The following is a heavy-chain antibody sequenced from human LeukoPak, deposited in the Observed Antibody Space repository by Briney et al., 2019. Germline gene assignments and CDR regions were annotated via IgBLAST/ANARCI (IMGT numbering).Heavy chain of an antibody. CDR2: INPSGGST. CDR3: ARDLYSSSSEHIGRYYYYYMDV. J-gene: IGHJ6*03. D-gene: IGHD6-25*01. CDR1: GYTFTSYY. V-gene: IGHV1-46*01. Sequence: ASVKVSCKASGYTFTSYYMHWVRQAPGQGLKWMGIINPSGGSTSYAQKFQGRVTITTDESTSTAYMELSSLRSEDTAVYYCARDLYSSSSEHIGRYYYYYMDVWGKGTTVTVSS.